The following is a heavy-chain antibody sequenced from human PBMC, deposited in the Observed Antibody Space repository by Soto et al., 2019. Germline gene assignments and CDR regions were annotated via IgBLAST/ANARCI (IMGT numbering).Heavy chain of an antibody. D-gene: IGHD3-22*01. J-gene: IGHJ6*02. Sequence: ASVKVSCKASGYTFTSYGISWVRQAPGQGLEWMGWISAYNGNTNYAQKLQGRVTMTTDTSTSTAYMELRSLRSDDTAVYYCARDYDSSGYKTYYYYGMDVWGPGTTVTVSS. CDR1: GYTFTSYG. V-gene: IGHV1-18*01. CDR2: ISAYNGNT. CDR3: ARDYDSSGYKTYYYYGMDV.